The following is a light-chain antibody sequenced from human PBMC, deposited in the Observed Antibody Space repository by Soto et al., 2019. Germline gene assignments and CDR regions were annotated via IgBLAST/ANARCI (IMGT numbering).Light chain of an antibody. V-gene: IGKV1-5*03. CDR2: AAS. CDR3: QQYITYPWT. CDR1: QSIRGW. J-gene: IGKJ1*01. Sequence: DIQMTQSPPTLSASVGDRVTITCRASQSIRGWLAWLQQQPGKAPKLLIYAASNLESAVPSRFCGSGSGTEFTLTINGLQPDDFATYYCQQYITYPWTFGHGTKVEI.